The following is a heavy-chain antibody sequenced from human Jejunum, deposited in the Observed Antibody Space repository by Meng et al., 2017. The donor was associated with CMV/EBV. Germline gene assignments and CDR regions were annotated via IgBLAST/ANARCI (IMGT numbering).Heavy chain of an antibody. Sequence: FTFPDCYMAWLRPAPGKGLAWISSMSSCSRTIDYADSVQGRFTISRDNARNIVYLQMNRLRAEDTAVYYCARYSGSYYYYSGLDVWGQGTTVTVSS. V-gene: IGHV3-11*04. J-gene: IGHJ6*02. CDR1: FTFPDCY. CDR2: MSSCSRTI. CDR3: ARYSGSYYYYSGLDV. D-gene: IGHD1-26*01.